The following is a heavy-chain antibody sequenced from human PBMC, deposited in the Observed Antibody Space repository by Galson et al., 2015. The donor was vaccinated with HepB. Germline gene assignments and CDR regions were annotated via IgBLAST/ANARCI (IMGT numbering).Heavy chain of an antibody. J-gene: IGHJ4*02. D-gene: IGHD6-19*01. CDR2: ISPYSGNS. Sequence: SVKVSCKASGYTFSSYGISWVRQAPGQGLEWMASISPYSGNSNHAQRFQGRVTMTTDTSTSTAYMDLRSLRSDDTAVYYCARGPYSSGWPENFDYWGQGTLVTVSS. CDR3: ARGPYSSGWPENFDY. CDR1: GYTFSSYG. V-gene: IGHV1-18*04.